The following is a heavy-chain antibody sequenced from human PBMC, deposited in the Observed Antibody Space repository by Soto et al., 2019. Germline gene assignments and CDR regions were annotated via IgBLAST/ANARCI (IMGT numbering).Heavy chain of an antibody. D-gene: IGHD6-13*01. CDR3: VRVGVAAGAGYYYYNAMDV. CDR2: TYYRSKWYS. V-gene: IGHV6-1*01. Sequence: QVQLQQSGPGLVKPSQTLSLTCAISGDSVSSNTVAWNWVRQSPSRGLEWLGRTYYRSKWYSHYAVSVRSRIMINSDTYKNQFSLQLKSVTPEDTAVYFCVRVGVAAGAGYYYYNAMDVWGQSTTVTVSS. J-gene: IGHJ6*02. CDR1: GDSVSSNTVA.